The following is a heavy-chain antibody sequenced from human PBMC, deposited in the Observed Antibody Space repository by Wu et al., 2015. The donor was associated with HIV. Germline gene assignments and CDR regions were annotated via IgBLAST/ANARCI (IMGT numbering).Heavy chain of an antibody. Sequence: QVQLVQSGAEVKKPGASVKVSCKASGFTFTGYYIHWVRQAPGRGLEWMGWINPNSGGTNYGQKFQDKVTLTRDTSINTAYMELNRLTSNDTAIYYCVRDWTLSPGYWGQGTLVTVSS. J-gene: IGHJ4*02. CDR3: VRDWTLSPGY. D-gene: IGHD1-1*01. V-gene: IGHV1-2*02. CDR2: INPNSGGT. CDR1: GFTFTGYY.